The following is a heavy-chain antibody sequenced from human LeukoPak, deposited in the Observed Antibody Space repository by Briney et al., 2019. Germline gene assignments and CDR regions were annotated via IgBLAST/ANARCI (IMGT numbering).Heavy chain of an antibody. D-gene: IGHD3-10*01. J-gene: IGHJ5*02. CDR2: INHSGST. CDR3: ARAPKLLWFGELLFGGFDP. CDR1: GGSFSGYY. Sequence: SETLSLTCAVYGGSFSGYYWSWIRQPPGKGLEWIGEINHSGSTNYNPSLKSRVTISVDTSKNQFSLKLSSVTAADTAVYYCARAPKLLWFGELLFGGFDPWGQGTLVTVSS. V-gene: IGHV4-34*01.